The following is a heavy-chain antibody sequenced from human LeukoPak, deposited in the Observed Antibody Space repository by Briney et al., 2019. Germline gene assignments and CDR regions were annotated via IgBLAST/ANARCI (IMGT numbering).Heavy chain of an antibody. CDR2: ISSSSSYI. CDR3: AKDGIAAAGTKAGDY. V-gene: IGHV3-21*04. Sequence: GGSLRLSCAASGFTFSSYSMNWVRQAPGKGLEWVSSISSSSSYIYYADSVKGRFTISRDNAKNSLYLQMNSLRAEDTAVYYCAKDGIAAAGTKAGDYWGQGTLVTVSS. J-gene: IGHJ4*02. D-gene: IGHD6-13*01. CDR1: GFTFSSYS.